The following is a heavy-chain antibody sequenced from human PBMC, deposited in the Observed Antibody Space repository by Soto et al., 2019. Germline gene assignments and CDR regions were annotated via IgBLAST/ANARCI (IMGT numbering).Heavy chain of an antibody. CDR3: ARSCGGDCSNYYYYGMDV. J-gene: IGHJ6*02. CDR1: GGSISSGGYY. V-gene: IGHV4-31*03. CDR2: IYYSGST. Sequence: QVQLQESGPGLVKPSQTLSLTCTVSGGSISSGGYYWIWIRQHPGKGLEWIGYIYYSGSTYYNPSLNSRVTISVDTSKNQFSLKLSSVTAADTAVYYCARSCGGDCSNYYYYGMDVWGQGTTVTVSS. D-gene: IGHD2-21*02.